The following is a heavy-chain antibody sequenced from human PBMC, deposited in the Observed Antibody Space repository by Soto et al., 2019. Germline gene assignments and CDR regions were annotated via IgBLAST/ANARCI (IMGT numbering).Heavy chain of an antibody. CDR3: ARYPYYYDGSDHAFDI. CDR2: INAGNGNT. J-gene: IGHJ3*02. Sequence: QVQLVQSGAEVKKPGASVKVSCKASGYTFTSYAMHWVRQAPGQRLEWMGWINAGNGNTKYSQKFQGRVTITRDTSASTAYMELSSLRSEDTAVYYCARYPYYYDGSDHAFDIWGQGTMVTVSS. V-gene: IGHV1-3*01. CDR1: GYTFTSYA. D-gene: IGHD3-22*01.